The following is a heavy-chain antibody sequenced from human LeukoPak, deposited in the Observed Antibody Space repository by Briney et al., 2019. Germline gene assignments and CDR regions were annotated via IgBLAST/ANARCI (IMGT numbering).Heavy chain of an antibody. CDR3: ASLLTPYHGSGGGGMDV. CDR1: GFTFSSYS. CDR2: TSSSSIAI. D-gene: IGHD3-10*01. Sequence: PGGSLRLSCAASGFTFSSYSMNWVRQAPGKGLEWISYTSSSSIAIYYADSVKGRFTISRGNAKDTLYLQMTSLRVEDTAVYSCASLLTPYHGSGGGGMDVWGQGTTVTVSS. V-gene: IGHV3-48*04. J-gene: IGHJ6*02.